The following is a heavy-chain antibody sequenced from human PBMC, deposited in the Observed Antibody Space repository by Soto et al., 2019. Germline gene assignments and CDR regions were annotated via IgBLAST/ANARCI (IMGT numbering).Heavy chain of an antibody. CDR1: GGTFSSYA. CDR3: APRLVVPAAISVDY. V-gene: IGHV1-69*01. D-gene: IGHD2-2*02. CDR2: IIPIFGTA. Sequence: QVQLVQSGAEVKKPGSSVKVSCKASGGTFSSYAISWVRQAPGQGLEGMGGIIPIFGTANYAQKCQGRVTITADESTSPAYMELSSLRSEDTAVYYCAPRLVVPAAISVDYWGQGTLVTVSS. J-gene: IGHJ4*02.